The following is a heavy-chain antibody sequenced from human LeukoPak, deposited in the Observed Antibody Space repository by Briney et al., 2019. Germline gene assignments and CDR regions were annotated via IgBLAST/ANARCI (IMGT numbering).Heavy chain of an antibody. CDR1: GFTFSSYA. Sequence: GGSLRLSCAASGFTFSSYAMTWVRQAPGKGLDWVSTISTSGSAFYADSVKGRFTISRDNSMNTLYLQMNSLRAEDMAVYYCARLENRYSSYWGQGTLVTVSS. D-gene: IGHD5-18*01. V-gene: IGHV3-23*01. CDR2: ISTSGSA. J-gene: IGHJ4*02. CDR3: ARLENRYSSY.